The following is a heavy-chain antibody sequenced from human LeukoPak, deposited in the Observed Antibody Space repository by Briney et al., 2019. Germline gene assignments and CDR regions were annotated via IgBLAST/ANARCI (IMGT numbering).Heavy chain of an antibody. CDR2: ISYDGSNK. CDR1: GFTFSSYG. D-gene: IGHD6-19*01. CDR3: AKGHKWLPLDY. J-gene: IGHJ4*02. Sequence: GGSLRLSCAAPGFTFSSYGMHWVRQAPGKGLEWVAVISYDGSNKYYADSVKGRFTISRDNSKNTLYLQMNSLRAEDTAAYYCAKGHKWLPLDYWGQGTLVTVSS. V-gene: IGHV3-30*18.